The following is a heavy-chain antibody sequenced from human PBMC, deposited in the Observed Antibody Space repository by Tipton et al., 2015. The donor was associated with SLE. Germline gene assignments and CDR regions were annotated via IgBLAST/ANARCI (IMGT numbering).Heavy chain of an antibody. Sequence: TLSLTCTVSGVSISSGRYYWSWIRQPSGKGLEWIGHSYTSGITNYNPSPESRVTISVDTSKNQFSLKLSSVTAADTAVYYCARPNDYGDSLDAFDIWGQGTMVTVSS. CDR3: ARPNDYGDSLDAFDI. CDR2: SYTSGIT. CDR1: GVSISSGRYY. V-gene: IGHV4-61*09. D-gene: IGHD4-17*01. J-gene: IGHJ3*02.